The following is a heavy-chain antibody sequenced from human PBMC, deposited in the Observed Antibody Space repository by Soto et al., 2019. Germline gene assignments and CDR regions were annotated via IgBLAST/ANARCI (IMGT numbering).Heavy chain of an antibody. CDR3: ARHSEAIKRWGIDY. D-gene: IGHD3-16*01. CDR1: GGSISSYY. J-gene: IGHJ4*02. Sequence: SETLSLTCTVSGGSISSYYWSWIRQPPGKGLEWIGYIYYSGSTNYNPSLKSRVTISVDTSKNQFSLKLSSVTAADTAVYYCARHSEAIKRWGIDYWGQGTLVTVSS. CDR2: IYYSGST. V-gene: IGHV4-59*08.